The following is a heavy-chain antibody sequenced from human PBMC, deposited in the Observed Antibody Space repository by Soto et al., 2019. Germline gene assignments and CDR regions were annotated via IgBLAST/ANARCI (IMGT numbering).Heavy chain of an antibody. V-gene: IGHV5-51*01. CDR2: IYPGDSDT. CDR3: ARHRVFDYDFWSGYSYLGNYYYYGMDV. J-gene: IGHJ6*02. D-gene: IGHD3-3*01. CDR1: GYSFTSYW. Sequence: PGESLKISCKGSGYSFTSYWIGWVRQMPGKGLEWMGIIYPGDSDTRYSPSFQGQVTISADKSISTAYLQWSSLKASDTAMYYCARHRVFDYDFWSGYSYLGNYYYYGMDVWGQGTTVTVSS.